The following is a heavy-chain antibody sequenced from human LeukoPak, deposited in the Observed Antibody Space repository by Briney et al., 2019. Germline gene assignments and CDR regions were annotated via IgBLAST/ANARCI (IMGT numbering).Heavy chain of an antibody. J-gene: IGHJ4*02. CDR3: ARDEGQQFDY. D-gene: IGHD6-13*01. Sequence: GGSLRLSCAASGFTFSDYSMNWIRQAPGKGLEWVSYISTSGSSIYYADSVKGRFTISRDNAKNSLYLQMNSLRADDTAVYYCARDEGQQFDYWGQGTLVTVSS. CDR2: ISTSGSSI. V-gene: IGHV3-11*04. CDR1: GFTFSDYS.